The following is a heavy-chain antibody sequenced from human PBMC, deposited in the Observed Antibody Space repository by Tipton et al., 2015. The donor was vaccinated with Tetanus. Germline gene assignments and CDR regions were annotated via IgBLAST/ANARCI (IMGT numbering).Heavy chain of an antibody. CDR1: GFTFSNYA. Sequence: SLRLSCAASGFTFSNYAMAWVRQAPAKGLEWVSSISSSGDSTHYADSVKGRATISRDDSKNTVYLELESQRPEDTAMYYCAKGAEAFDVWGQGTMVTVS. J-gene: IGHJ3*01. CDR3: AKGAEAFDV. CDR2: ISSSGDST. V-gene: IGHV3-23*01.